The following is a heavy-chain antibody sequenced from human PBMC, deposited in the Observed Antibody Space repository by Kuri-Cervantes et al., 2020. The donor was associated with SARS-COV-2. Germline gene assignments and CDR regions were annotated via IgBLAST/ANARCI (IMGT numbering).Heavy chain of an antibody. CDR3: ARDLHCSSTSCYSPWFDP. CDR2: ISYDGSSK. Sequence: GGSLRLSCAVSGFTFSNYAMHWVRQAPGKGLEWVAVISYDGSSKYYADSVKGRFTISRDNPKNTLYLQMNRLRAEDTAVYYCARDLHCSSTSCYSPWFDPWGQGTLVTVSS. D-gene: IGHD2-2*01. V-gene: IGHV3-30*04. J-gene: IGHJ5*02. CDR1: GFTFSNYA.